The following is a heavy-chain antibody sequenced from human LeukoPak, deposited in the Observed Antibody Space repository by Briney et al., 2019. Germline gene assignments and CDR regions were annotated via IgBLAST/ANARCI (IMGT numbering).Heavy chain of an antibody. D-gene: IGHD4-17*01. CDR1: GGSISSYY. CDR3: ARDRLTDYGDYSGSWFDP. J-gene: IGHJ5*02. Sequence: SETLSLTCTVSGGSISSYYWSWIRQPAGKGLEWIGRIYTSGSTNYNPSLKSRVTISVDTSKNQFSLKLSSVTAADTAVYYCARDRLTDYGDYSGSWFDPWGQGTLVTVSS. V-gene: IGHV4-4*07. CDR2: IYTSGST.